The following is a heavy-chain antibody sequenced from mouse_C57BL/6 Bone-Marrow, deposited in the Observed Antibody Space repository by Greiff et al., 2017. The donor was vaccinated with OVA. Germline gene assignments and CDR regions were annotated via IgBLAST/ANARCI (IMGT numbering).Heavy chain of an antibody. V-gene: IGHV1-82*01. CDR3: AKGSSGYEYYYAMDY. CDR1: GYAFSSSW. D-gene: IGHD3-2*02. Sequence: VQLQESGPELVKPGASVKISCKASGYAFSSSWMNWVKQRPGKGLEWIGRIYPGDGDTNYNGKFKGKATLTAGKSSSTAYLQLSSLTSEDSAVYVCAKGSSGYEYYYAMDYWGQGTSVTVSA. CDR2: IYPGDGDT. J-gene: IGHJ4*01.